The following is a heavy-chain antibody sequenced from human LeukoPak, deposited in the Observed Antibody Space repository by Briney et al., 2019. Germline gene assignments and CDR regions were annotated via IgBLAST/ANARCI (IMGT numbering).Heavy chain of an antibody. J-gene: IGHJ5*02. CDR3: ARDHSLNYYGSGSYNNWFDH. CDR1: GYSISSGYY. D-gene: IGHD3-10*01. Sequence: KPSETLSLTCTVSGYSISSGYYWGWIRQPPGKGLEWIGSIYHSGSTYYNPSLKSRVTISVDTSKNQFSLKLSSVTAADTAVYYCARDHSLNYYGSGSYNNWFDHWGQGTLVTVSS. CDR2: IYHSGST. V-gene: IGHV4-38-2*02.